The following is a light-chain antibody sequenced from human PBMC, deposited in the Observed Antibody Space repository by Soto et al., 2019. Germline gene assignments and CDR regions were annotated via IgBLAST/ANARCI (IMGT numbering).Light chain of an antibody. CDR1: SSDVGRFNY. CDR3: CSYAGSDRWV. V-gene: IGLV2-8*01. CDR2: EVT. Sequence: QSVLTQPPSASGSPGQSVTISCTGTSSDVGRFNYVSWYQQHPGKAPKLMIYEVTKRPSGVPDRFSGSKSGNTASLTVSGLQAEDEADYYCCSYAGSDRWVFGGGTKLTV. J-gene: IGLJ3*02.